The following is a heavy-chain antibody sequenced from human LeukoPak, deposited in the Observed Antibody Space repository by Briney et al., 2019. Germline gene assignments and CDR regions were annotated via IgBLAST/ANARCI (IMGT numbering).Heavy chain of an antibody. CDR1: GPTFSGSA. V-gene: IGHV3-23*01. J-gene: IGHJ4*02. Sequence: QAGGSLRLSCAASGPTFSGSAMSWVRQAPGKGLEWVSLISGSGNSTYYADSVKGRFTISRDNSKNTLYLQMNSLRAEDTAVYYCAKVLVLVSANRYYFDYWGQGTLVTVSS. D-gene: IGHD2-15*01. CDR2: ISGSGNST. CDR3: AKVLVLVSANRYYFDY.